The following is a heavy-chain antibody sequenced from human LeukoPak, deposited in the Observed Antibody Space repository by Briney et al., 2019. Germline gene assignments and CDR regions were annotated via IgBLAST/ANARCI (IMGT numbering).Heavy chain of an antibody. V-gene: IGHV4-59*08. CDR2: IYYTGST. J-gene: IGHJ4*02. D-gene: IGHD1-14*01. CDR1: AGSITNYY. CDR3: ARHEPLGRGAWDY. Sequence: SETLSLTCTVSAGSITNYYWSWIRQPPGKGLEWIGYIYYTGSTNYNPSLKSRVSISVDTSKNQFSLKLTSVTAADTAVYYCARHEPLGRGAWDYWGQGILVTVSS.